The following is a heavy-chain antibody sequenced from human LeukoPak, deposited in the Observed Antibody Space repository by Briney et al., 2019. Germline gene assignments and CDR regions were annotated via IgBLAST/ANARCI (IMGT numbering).Heavy chain of an antibody. CDR3: ARGLTTVVTHHSYYYYYMDV. Sequence: YTFTXXXXXWXRXXXXXXXXXXXXMXXXXGKTVYAKKFQGRVTITRNTSISTAYMELSRLRAEDTAVYYCARGLTTVVTHHSYYYYYMDVWGKGTTVTVSS. D-gene: IGHD4-23*01. V-gene: IGHV1-8*03. CDR1: YTFTXXX. CDR2: MXXXXGKT. J-gene: IGHJ6*03.